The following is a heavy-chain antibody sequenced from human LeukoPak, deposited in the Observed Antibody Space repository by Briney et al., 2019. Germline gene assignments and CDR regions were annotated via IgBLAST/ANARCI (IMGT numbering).Heavy chain of an antibody. D-gene: IGHD6-13*01. Sequence: GGSLRLSCAASGFTFSNYGMHWVRQAPDEGLEWVAVISNDGSNRYYADSVKGRFTVSRDNSKNTLSLQMNSLRAEDTAVYYCARDLGTSSSWYGSYYYYGMDVWGQGTTVTVSS. CDR1: GFTFSNYG. CDR2: ISNDGSNR. CDR3: ARDLGTSSSWYGSYYYYGMDV. J-gene: IGHJ6*02. V-gene: IGHV3-30*03.